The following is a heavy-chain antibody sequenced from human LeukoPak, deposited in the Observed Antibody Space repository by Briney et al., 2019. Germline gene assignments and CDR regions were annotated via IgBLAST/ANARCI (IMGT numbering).Heavy chain of an antibody. V-gene: IGHV3-23*01. D-gene: IGHD6-19*01. J-gene: IGHJ4*02. CDR1: GFTFSSYA. CDR3: ANSRQWLATGNFDH. CDR2: ISGSGGST. Sequence: PGGSLRLSCAASGFTFSSYAMSWVRQAPGKGLEWVSAISGSGGSTYYADSVKGRFTISRDSSKNTLYLQMNSLRAEDTAVYYCANSRQWLATGNFDHWGQGTLVTVSS.